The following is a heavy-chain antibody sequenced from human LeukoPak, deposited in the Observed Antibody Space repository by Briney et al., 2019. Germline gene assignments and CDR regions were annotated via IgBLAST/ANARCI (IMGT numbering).Heavy chain of an antibody. CDR2: ISGSGGST. V-gene: IGHV3-23*01. CDR3: AKDQPLRYFAWLSESHFDY. D-gene: IGHD3-9*01. J-gene: IGHJ4*02. CDR1: GFTFSSYA. Sequence: GGSLRLSCAASGFTFSSYAMSWVRQALGRGLEWVSAISGSGGSTYYADSAKGRFTISRDNSKNTLYLQMNSLRAEDTAVYYCAKDQPLRYFAWLSESHFDYWGQGTLVTVSS.